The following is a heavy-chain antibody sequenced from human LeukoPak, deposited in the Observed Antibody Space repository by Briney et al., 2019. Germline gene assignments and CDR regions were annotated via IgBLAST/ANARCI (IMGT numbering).Heavy chain of an antibody. CDR3: ARERVNTAMALDY. CDR2: IWYDGSNK. V-gene: IGHV3-33*01. D-gene: IGHD5-18*01. CDR1: GFTFGSYG. Sequence: PGGSLRLSCAASGFTFGSYGMHWVRQAPGKGLEWVAVIWYDGSNKYYADSVKGRFTISRDNSKNTLYLQMNGLRAEDTAVYYCARERVNTAMALDYWGQGTLVTVSS. J-gene: IGHJ4*02.